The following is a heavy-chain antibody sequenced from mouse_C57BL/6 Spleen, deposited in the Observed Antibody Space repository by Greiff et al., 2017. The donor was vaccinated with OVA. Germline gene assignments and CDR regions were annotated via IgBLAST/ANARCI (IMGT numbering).Heavy chain of an antibody. CDR2: IHPNSGST. CDR1: GYTFTSYW. D-gene: IGHD1-1*01. J-gene: IGHJ2*01. Sequence: VQLQQSGAELVKPGASVKLSCKASGYTFTSYWMHWVKQRPGQGLEWIGMIHPNSGSTNYNEKFKSKATLTVDKSSSTAYMQLSSLTSEDSAVYYCARGAYYGSSYGGGFFDYWGQGTTLTVSS. CDR3: ARGAYYGSSYGGGFFDY. V-gene: IGHV1-64*01.